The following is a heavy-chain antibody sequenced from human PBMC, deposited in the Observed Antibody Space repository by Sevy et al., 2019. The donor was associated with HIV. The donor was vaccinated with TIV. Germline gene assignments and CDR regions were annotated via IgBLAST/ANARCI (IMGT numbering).Heavy chain of an antibody. CDR1: GFTFSSYW. CDR2: INSDGSST. D-gene: IGHD3-3*01. Sequence: GGSLRLSCAASGFTFSSYWMHWVRQAPGKGLVWVSRINSDGSSTCYADSVKGRFTISRDNAKNTLYLQMNSLRAEDTAVYYCARTPGDFWSGYYNWFDPWGQGTLVTVSS. V-gene: IGHV3-74*01. CDR3: ARTPGDFWSGYYNWFDP. J-gene: IGHJ5*02.